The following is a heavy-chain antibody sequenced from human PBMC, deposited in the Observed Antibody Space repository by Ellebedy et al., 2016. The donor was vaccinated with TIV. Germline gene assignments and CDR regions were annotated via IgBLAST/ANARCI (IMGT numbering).Heavy chain of an antibody. CDR1: GGTFSSYA. V-gene: IGHV1-69*04. CDR2: IIPILGIA. J-gene: IGHJ4*02. CDR3: ATGTGYSSGWPFDY. Sequence: AASVKVSCKASGGTFSSYAISWVRQAPGQGLEWMGRIIPILGIANYAQKFQGRVTITADKSTSTAYMELSSLRSEDTAVYYCATGTGYSSGWPFDYWGQGTLVTVSS. D-gene: IGHD6-19*01.